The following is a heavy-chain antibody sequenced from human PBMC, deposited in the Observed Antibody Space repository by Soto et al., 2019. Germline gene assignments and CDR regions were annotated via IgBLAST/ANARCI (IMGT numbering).Heavy chain of an antibody. Sequence: SWSASVFTFSNYGMHWVRQAPGKGLEWVAVIWYDGNNKYYADSVKGRFTISRDNSNNTLYVQMTSLRAEDTAVYYCARGLHSLFDYWGQGTLVTVS. V-gene: IGHV3-33*01. D-gene: IGHD2-21*01. CDR3: ARGLHSLFDY. CDR2: IWYDGNNK. J-gene: IGHJ4*02. CDR1: VFTFSNYG.